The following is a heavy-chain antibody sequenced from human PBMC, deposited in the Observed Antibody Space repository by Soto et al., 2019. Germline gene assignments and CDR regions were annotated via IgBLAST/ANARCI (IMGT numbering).Heavy chain of an antibody. CDR1: GISLFNTRVG. J-gene: IGHJ4*02. D-gene: IGHD3-9*01. CDR3: AHIGPDYYDILTAQSINFDY. V-gene: IGHV2-26*01. CDR2: IFSNDEK. Sequence: QVTLKESGPMLVRPTETLTLACTVSGISLFNTRVGVTWIRQPPGKALVWLAHIFSNDEKSYNTSLKTRLTISKDTTKSQVVLTMTNVDPGDTATYFCAHIGPDYYDILTAQSINFDYWGQGTLVTVSS.